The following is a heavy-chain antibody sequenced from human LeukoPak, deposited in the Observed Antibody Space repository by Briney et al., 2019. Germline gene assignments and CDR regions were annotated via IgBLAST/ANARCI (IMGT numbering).Heavy chain of an antibody. V-gene: IGHV4-38-2*02. CDR2: IYHSGST. J-gene: IGHJ4*02. Sequence: SETLSLTCTVSGYSISSGYYWGWIRQPPGKGLEWIGSIYHSGSTCYNPSLKSRVTISVDTSKSQFSLKLSSVTAADTAVYYCARQTGSGLFILPGGQGTLVTVSS. CDR1: GYSISSGYY. D-gene: IGHD3/OR15-3a*01. CDR3: ARQTGSGLFILP.